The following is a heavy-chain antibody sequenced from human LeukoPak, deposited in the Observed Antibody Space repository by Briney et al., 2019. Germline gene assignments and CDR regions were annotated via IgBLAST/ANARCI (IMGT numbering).Heavy chain of an antibody. Sequence: GRSLRLSCAASGFTFSSYAMHWVRQAPGKGLEWVAVISYDGSNKYYADSVKGRFTISRDNSKNTLYLHMNSLRAEDTAVYYCARWKSLKGTFDYWGQGTLVTVSS. CDR2: ISYDGSNK. CDR3: ARWKSLKGTFDY. V-gene: IGHV3-30*01. CDR1: GFTFSSYA. D-gene: IGHD1-7*01. J-gene: IGHJ4*02.